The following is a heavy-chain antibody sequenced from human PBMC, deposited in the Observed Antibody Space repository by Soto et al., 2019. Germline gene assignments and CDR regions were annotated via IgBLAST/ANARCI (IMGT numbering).Heavy chain of an antibody. D-gene: IGHD2-15*01. J-gene: IGHJ4*02. CDR3: ARGAVVAGDFDY. V-gene: IGHV3-33*01. Sequence: WGSLRLSCAASGSAFRTHGMPWVRQAPGKGLEWVAVIWGDGSKKYYADSVKGRFTISKDNSKNTLFLQMNTLRAEDTAVYYCARGAVVAGDFDYWGQGTLVTVS. CDR2: IWGDGSKK. CDR1: GSAFRTHG.